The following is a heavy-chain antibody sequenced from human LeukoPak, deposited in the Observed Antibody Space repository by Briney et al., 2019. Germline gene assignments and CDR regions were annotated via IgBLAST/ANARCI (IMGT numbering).Heavy chain of an antibody. CDR3: ARRTTEYARNYYMDV. CDR1: RGSISSHY. D-gene: IGHD1-7*01. Sequence: PSGTLSVTRMGSRGSISSHYWSWIRQPPWRGGEGVGDIYYSGRTNYNPSLKSRVTISVDTSKNQFFLKLSSVTAADTAVYYCARRTTEYARNYYMDVWGKGTTVTVSS. V-gene: IGHV4-59*11. J-gene: IGHJ6*03. CDR2: IYYSGRT.